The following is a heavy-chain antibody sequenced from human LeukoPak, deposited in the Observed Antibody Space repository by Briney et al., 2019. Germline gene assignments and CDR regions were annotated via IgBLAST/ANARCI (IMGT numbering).Heavy chain of an antibody. Sequence: SETLSLTCTVSGGSISSYYWSWIRQPPGKGLEWIGYIYYSGSTNYNPSLKSRVTISVDTSKNQFSLKLSSVTAADTAVYYCARNYYYDSSGYYHTEGSLAFDIWGQGTMVAVSS. CDR1: GGSISSYY. V-gene: IGHV4-59*01. CDR3: ARNYYYDSSGYYHTEGSLAFDI. D-gene: IGHD3-22*01. J-gene: IGHJ3*02. CDR2: IYYSGST.